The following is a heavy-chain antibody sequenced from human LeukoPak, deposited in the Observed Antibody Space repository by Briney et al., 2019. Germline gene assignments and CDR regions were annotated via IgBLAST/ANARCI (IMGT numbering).Heavy chain of an antibody. Sequence: GGALRLSCAASGFTFSYYTMHWVRQAPGKGLEWVAVISYDGSNKYYADSVKGRFTISRDNSKNTLYLQMNSLRAEDTAVYYCARVLNYYDSSGYYFSYWGQGTLVTVSS. CDR3: ARVLNYYDSSGYYFSY. CDR1: GFTFSYYT. CDR2: ISYDGSNK. J-gene: IGHJ4*02. V-gene: IGHV3-30-3*01. D-gene: IGHD3-22*01.